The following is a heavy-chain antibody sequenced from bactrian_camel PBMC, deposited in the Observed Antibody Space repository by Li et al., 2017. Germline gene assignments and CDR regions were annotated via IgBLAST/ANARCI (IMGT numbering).Heavy chain of an antibody. D-gene: IGHD3*01. CDR2: IDRDGRA. V-gene: IGHV3S53*01. CDR3: AADQQPCGWRSLLASEYDY. Sequence: HVQLVESGGGSVQAGEPRRLSCVTSGYTSTTSCVAWVRQAPGKQREGAESIDRDGRATYADSVKGRFTISQDNAKNTVYLQMNSLQSEDTTVYYCAADQQPCGWRSLLASEYDYWGQGTQVTVS. J-gene: IGHJ4*01. CDR1: GYTSTTSC.